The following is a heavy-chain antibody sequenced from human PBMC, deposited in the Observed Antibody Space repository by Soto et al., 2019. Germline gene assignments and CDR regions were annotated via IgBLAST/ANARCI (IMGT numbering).Heavy chain of an antibody. D-gene: IGHD2-8*01. CDR2: IYPGDSDT. V-gene: IGHV5-51*01. CDR3: ARGDGYCTNGVCYATWFDP. J-gene: IGHJ5*02. Sequence: GESLKISCKGSGYSFTSYWIGWVRQMPGKGLEWMGIIYPGDSDTRYSPSFQGQVTISADKSISTAYLQWSSLKASDTAMYYCARGDGYCTNGVCYATWFDPWGQGTLVTVSS. CDR1: GYSFTSYW.